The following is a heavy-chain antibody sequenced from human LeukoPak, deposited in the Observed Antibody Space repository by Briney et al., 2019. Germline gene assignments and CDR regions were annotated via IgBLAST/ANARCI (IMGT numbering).Heavy chain of an antibody. CDR2: IIPIFGTA. CDR1: GGTFNSYA. D-gene: IGHD3-22*01. CDR3: ARARSPSSGYLLRDHNWFDP. J-gene: IGHJ5*02. Sequence: SVKVSCKASGGTFNSYAISWVRQAPGQGFEWMGGIIPIFGTANYAQKVQGRVTITTDESATTAYMELSSLRSEDTAVYYCARARSPSSGYLLRDHNWFDPWGQGTLVTVS. V-gene: IGHV1-69*05.